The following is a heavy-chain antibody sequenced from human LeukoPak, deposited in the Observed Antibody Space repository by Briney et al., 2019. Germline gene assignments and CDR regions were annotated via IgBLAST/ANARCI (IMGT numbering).Heavy chain of an antibody. J-gene: IGHJ4*02. Sequence: GGSLRLSCAASGFTFSSYSMNWVRQAPGKGLEWVSSISGSSSYIYYADSVKGRFTISRDNSKKTLYLQMNSLRAEDTAVYYCARDHGSGYYWDYWGQGTLVTVSS. D-gene: IGHD3-22*01. V-gene: IGHV3-21*04. CDR2: ISGSSSYI. CDR1: GFTFSSYS. CDR3: ARDHGSGYYWDY.